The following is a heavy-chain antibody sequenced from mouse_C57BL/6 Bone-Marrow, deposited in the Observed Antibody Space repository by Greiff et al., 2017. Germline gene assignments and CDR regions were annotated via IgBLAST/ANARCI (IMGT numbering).Heavy chain of an antibody. CDR2: IRSKSNNYAT. J-gene: IGHJ1*03. Sequence: EVQGVESGGGLVQPKGSLKLSCAASGFSFNTYAMNWVRQAPGKGLEWVARIRSKSNNYATYYADSVKDRFTISRDDSESMLYLQMNNLKTEDTAMYYCVRGGDYDGSSDVWGTGTTVTVSS. V-gene: IGHV10-1*01. CDR1: GFSFNTYA. D-gene: IGHD2-4*01. CDR3: VRGGDYDGSSDV.